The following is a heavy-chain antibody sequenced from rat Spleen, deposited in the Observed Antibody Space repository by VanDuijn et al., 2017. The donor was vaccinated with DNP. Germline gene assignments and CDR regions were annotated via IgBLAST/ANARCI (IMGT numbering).Heavy chain of an antibody. CDR3: ARSELAYFAY. CDR1: GFTFSDYA. D-gene: IGHD5-1*01. CDR2: ITTNGGST. Sequence: EVQLVESGGGLVQPGNSLKLSCAASGFTFSDYAMAWVRQSPKKGLEWVASITTNGGSTYYPDSVKGRFTISRDNVKNTLYLQMNSLRSEDTATYYCARSELAYFAYWGQGVMVTVSS. J-gene: IGHJ2*01. V-gene: IGHV5S23*01.